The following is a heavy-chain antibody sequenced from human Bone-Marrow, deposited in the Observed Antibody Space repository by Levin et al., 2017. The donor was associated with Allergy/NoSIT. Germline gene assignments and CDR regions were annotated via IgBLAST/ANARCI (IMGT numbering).Heavy chain of an antibody. Sequence: GESLKISCTVSGFTFSNYSINWVRQAPGKGLEWVSSISSSGSDMYYVDSVKGRFTISRDNAKNSLTLQMNSLRAEDTAVYYCARGIIDDVQVAHEEAFDIWGQGTMVSVSS. CDR2: ISSSGSDM. D-gene: IGHD2-8*02. CDR1: GFTFSNYS. V-gene: IGHV3-21*01. J-gene: IGHJ3*02. CDR3: ARGIIDDVQVAHEEAFDI.